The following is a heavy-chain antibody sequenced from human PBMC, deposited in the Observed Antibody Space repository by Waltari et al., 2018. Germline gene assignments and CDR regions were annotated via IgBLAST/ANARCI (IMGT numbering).Heavy chain of an antibody. V-gene: IGHV3-30-3*01. CDR3: AREYGTVNGYFDY. D-gene: IGHD4-17*01. Sequence: QVQLVESGGGVVQPGRSLRLSCAASGFTFSRYAMHWVRQAPGKGLEWVAVISYDGSNKYYADSVKGRFTISRDNSKNTLYLQMNSLRAEDTAVYYCAREYGTVNGYFDYWGQGTLVTVSS. CDR1: GFTFSRYA. CDR2: ISYDGSNK. J-gene: IGHJ4*02.